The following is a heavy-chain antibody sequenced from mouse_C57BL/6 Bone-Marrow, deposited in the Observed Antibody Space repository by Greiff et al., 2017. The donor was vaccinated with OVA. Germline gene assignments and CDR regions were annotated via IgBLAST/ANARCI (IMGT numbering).Heavy chain of an antibody. CDR2: IYPRSGNT. CDR1: GYTFTSYG. CDR3: ARPGKRPKVFAY. J-gene: IGHJ3*01. V-gene: IGHV1-81*01. Sequence: QVQLQQSGAELARPGASVKPSCKASGYTFTSYGISWVKQTTGQGLEWIGEIYPRSGNTYYNEKFKGKATLTADKSSSTAYMELRSLTSEDSAVYFCARPGKRPKVFAYWGQGTLVTVSA. D-gene: IGHD6-5*01.